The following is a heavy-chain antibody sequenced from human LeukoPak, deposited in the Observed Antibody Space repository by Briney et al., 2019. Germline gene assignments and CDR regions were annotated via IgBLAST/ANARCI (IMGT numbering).Heavy chain of an antibody. V-gene: IGHV1-24*01. J-gene: IGHJ4*02. CDR1: GYTLTELS. D-gene: IGHD2-15*01. Sequence: AASVKVSCKVSGYTLTELSMHWVRQAPGKGLEWMGGFDPEDGETIYAQKFQGRVTMTEDTSTDTAYMELSSLRSDDTAVYFCATDLSLEDCSGEACYSGAHDYWGQGTLVTVSS. CDR3: ATDLSLEDCSGEACYSGAHDY. CDR2: FDPEDGET.